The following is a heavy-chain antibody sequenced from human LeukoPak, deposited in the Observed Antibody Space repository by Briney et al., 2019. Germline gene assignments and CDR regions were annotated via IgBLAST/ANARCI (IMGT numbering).Heavy chain of an antibody. CDR3: ARVVVVEPSALSKRNYYYNMDV. J-gene: IGHJ6*03. CDR2: INHSGST. Sequence: LETLSLTCAVHGGSLTGYYWTWIRQPPGKGLEWIGDINHSGSTNLNPSFESRGTISVDTSKNQLSLRMNSVTAADTAVYFCARVVVVEPSALSKRNYYYNMDVWGKGTTITVSS. D-gene: IGHD2-2*01. CDR1: GGSLTGYY. V-gene: IGHV4-34*01.